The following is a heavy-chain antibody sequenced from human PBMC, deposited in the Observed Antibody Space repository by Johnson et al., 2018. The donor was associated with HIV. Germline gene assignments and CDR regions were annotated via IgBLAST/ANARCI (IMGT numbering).Heavy chain of an antibody. V-gene: IGHV3-30*02. J-gene: IGHJ3*02. CDR3: AKDPAAAALRAFDI. Sequence: QVQLVESGGGVVQPGGSLRLSCAASAFTFSSYAIHWVRQAPGKGLEWVAFIHYVGNNKYYADSVKGRFTISRDNSKNTLYLQMNSLRAEDTAVYYCAKDPAAAALRAFDIWGQGTMVTVSS. CDR1: AFTFSSYA. CDR2: IHYVGNNK. D-gene: IGHD6-13*01.